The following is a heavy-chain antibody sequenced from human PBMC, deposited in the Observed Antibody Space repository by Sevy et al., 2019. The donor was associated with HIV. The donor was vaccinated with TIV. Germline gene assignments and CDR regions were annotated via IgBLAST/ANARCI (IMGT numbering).Heavy chain of an antibody. D-gene: IGHD1-1*01. J-gene: IGHJ4*02. CDR3: ARSPLEIRGKLDY. Sequence: ASVKVSCKASGYTFTGYYMHWVRQAPGQGLEWMGRINPNSGGTNYAQKFQGRVTMTRDTSISTAYMELSRLRSDDTAGYYCARSPLEIRGKLDYWGQGTLVTVSS. CDR2: INPNSGGT. CDR1: GYTFTGYY. V-gene: IGHV1-2*06.